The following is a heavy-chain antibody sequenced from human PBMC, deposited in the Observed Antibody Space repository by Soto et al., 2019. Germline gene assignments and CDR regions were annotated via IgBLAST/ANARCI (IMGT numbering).Heavy chain of an antibody. CDR1: GYTLTELS. Sequence: GASVKVSCKVSGYTLTELSMHWVRQAPGKGLEKMGGFDPEDGETIYAQKFQGRVTMTEDTSTDTAYMELSSLRSEDTAVYYCATSPLLYYYDSSGYLGFDPWGQGTLVTVS. CDR3: ATSPLLYYYDSSGYLGFDP. CDR2: FDPEDGET. V-gene: IGHV1-24*01. J-gene: IGHJ5*02. D-gene: IGHD3-22*01.